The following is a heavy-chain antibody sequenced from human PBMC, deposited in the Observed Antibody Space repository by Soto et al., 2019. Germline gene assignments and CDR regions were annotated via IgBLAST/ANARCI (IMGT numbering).Heavy chain of an antibody. Sequence: SETLSLTCTVSGGSISNYYWSWVRQPPGKGLEWIGYIYYSGSTNYNPSLKSRVTISVDTSKNQFSLKLSSVTAADTAVYYCARDNTNYDIMTGYYRNSGMDVWGQGTTVNV. CDR2: IYYSGST. D-gene: IGHD3-9*01. V-gene: IGHV4-59*01. CDR1: GGSISNYY. CDR3: ARDNTNYDIMTGYYRNSGMDV. J-gene: IGHJ6*02.